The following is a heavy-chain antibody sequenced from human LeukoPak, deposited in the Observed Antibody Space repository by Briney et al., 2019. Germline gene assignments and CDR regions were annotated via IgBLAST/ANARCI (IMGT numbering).Heavy chain of an antibody. V-gene: IGHV4-59*01. J-gene: IGHJ5*01. CDR1: GGSISSYY. D-gene: IGHD2-8*01. CDR2: IYYSGST. Sequence: SETLFLTCTVSGGSISSYYWSWIRQPPGKGLEWIGYIYYSGSTNYDPSLKSRVTISVDTSKNQFSLKLSSVTAADTAVYYCARDTNGVLNWFDSWGQGTLVTVSS. CDR3: ARDTNGVLNWFDS.